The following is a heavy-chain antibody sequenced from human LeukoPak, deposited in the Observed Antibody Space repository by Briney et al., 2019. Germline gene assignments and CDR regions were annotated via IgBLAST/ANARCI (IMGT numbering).Heavy chain of an antibody. CDR1: GGTFSSYA. Sequence: SVKVSCKASGGTFSSYAISWVRQAPGQGLEWMGRIIPIFGIANYAQKFQGRATITADKSTSTAYMELSSLRSEDTAVYYCAREVRDGYNPYFDYWGQGTLVTVSS. V-gene: IGHV1-69*04. CDR2: IIPIFGIA. CDR3: AREVRDGYNPYFDY. D-gene: IGHD5-24*01. J-gene: IGHJ4*02.